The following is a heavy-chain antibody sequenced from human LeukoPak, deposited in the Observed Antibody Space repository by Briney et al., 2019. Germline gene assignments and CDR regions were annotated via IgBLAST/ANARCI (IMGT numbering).Heavy chain of an antibody. CDR3: ARPYYDSSGYPY. CDR1: GDSISSYY. J-gene: IGHJ4*02. V-gene: IGHV4-59*12. CDR2: IYYSGST. D-gene: IGHD3-22*01. Sequence: PSETLSLTCTVSGDSISSYYWSWIRQPPGKGLEWIGYIYYSGSTNYNPSLKSRVTISVDTSKNQFSLKLSSVTAADTAVYYCARPYYDSSGYPYWGQGTLVTVSS.